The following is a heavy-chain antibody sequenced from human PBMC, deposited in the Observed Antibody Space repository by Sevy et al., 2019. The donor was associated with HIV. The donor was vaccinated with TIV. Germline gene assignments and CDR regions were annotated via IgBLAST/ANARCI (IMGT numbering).Heavy chain of an antibody. CDR3: GKGGGGHYDPDEIGYYFYYYNMDV. CDR1: GFSFDSYG. J-gene: IGHJ6*03. V-gene: IGHV3-23*01. Sequence: GGSLRLSCAVSGFSFDSYGMTWVRQAPGKGLEWVSGISGSGTRTYYADSVKGRFSISRDNSKNRLYLQMNSLRSEDMGIYYCGKGGGGHYDPDEIGYYFYYYNMDVWGKRTTVTVSS. D-gene: IGHD3-22*01. CDR2: ISGSGTRT.